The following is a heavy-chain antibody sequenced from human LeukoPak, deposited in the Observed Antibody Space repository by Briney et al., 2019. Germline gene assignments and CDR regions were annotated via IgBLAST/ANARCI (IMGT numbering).Heavy chain of an antibody. D-gene: IGHD5-18*01. V-gene: IGHV3-53*01. CDR2: IYSGGST. CDR3: SRDPSSGYSYGLDY. J-gene: IGHJ4*02. CDR1: GFTVSSNY. Sequence: GGSLRLSCAASGFTVSSNYMSWVRQAPGKGLEWVSVIYSGGSTYYADSVKGRFTISRDNSKNTLYLQMNSLRAEDTAVYYCSRDPSSGYSYGLDYWGQGTLVTVSS.